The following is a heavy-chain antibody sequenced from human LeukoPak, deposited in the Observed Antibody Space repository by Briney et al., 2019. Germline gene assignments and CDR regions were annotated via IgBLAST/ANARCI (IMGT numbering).Heavy chain of an antibody. V-gene: IGHV3-9*01. CDR3: AKDSSSSWYGVDWFDP. CDR2: ISWNSGSI. D-gene: IGHD6-13*01. J-gene: IGHJ5*02. Sequence: PGRSLRLSCAASGFTFDDYAMHWVRQAPGRGLEWVSGISWNSGSIGYADSVKGRFTISRDNAKNSLYLQMNSLRAEDTALYYCAKDSSSSWYGVDWFDPWGQGTQVTVSS. CDR1: GFTFDDYA.